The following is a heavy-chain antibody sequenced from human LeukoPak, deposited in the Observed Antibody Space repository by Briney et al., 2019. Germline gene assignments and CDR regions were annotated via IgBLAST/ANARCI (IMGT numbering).Heavy chain of an antibody. CDR3: ARHVTSRITMNH. D-gene: IGHD3-22*01. J-gene: IGHJ4*02. V-gene: IGHV4-59*08. CDR1: GGSISPYY. Sequence: SETLSLTCTVSGGSISPYYWSWIRQPPGEGLEWIGYIFYSGSTNYNPSLKSRVTISVDTSKNQFSLKLSSVTAADTAVYYCARHVTSRITMNHCGQGTLVTVSS. CDR2: IFYSGST.